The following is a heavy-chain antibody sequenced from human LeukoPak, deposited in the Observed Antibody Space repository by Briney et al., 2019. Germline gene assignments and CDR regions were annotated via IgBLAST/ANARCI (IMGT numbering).Heavy chain of an antibody. Sequence: ASVKVSCKASGYTVTSYGISWVRQAPGQGLEWMGWISAYNGDTNYAQKLQGRVTMTTDTSTSTAYMELRSLRSDDTDVYYCARGGDYGDYPDYWGQGTLVTVSS. V-gene: IGHV1-18*01. J-gene: IGHJ4*02. D-gene: IGHD4-17*01. CDR2: ISAYNGDT. CDR1: GYTVTSYG. CDR3: ARGGDYGDYPDY.